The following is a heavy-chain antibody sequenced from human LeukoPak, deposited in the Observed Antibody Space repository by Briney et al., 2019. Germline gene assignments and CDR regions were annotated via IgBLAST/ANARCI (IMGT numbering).Heavy chain of an antibody. CDR2: IYYSGST. CDR1: GGSISNSIYY. D-gene: IGHD2-2*01. CDR3: ARHGPAAHQTHTFDY. J-gene: IGHJ4*02. Sequence: SETLSLTCTVSGGSISNSIYYWGWIRQPPGTGLEWIGSIYYSGSTYYNPSLKSRVTISVDTSKNQFSLKLSSVTAADTAVYYCARHGPAAHQTHTFDYWGQGTLVTVPS. V-gene: IGHV4-39*01.